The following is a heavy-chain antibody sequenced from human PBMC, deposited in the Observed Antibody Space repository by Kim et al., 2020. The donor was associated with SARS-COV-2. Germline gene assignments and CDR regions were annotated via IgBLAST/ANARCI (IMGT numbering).Heavy chain of an antibody. CDR2: IYPGDSDT. Sequence: GESLKISCKGSGYSFTSYWIGLVRQMPGKGLEWVGIIYPGDSDTRYSPSFQGQVTISADKSISTAYLQWSSLKASDTAMYYCARPNSSGWYLDAFDIWGQGTMVTVSS. CDR1: GYSFTSYW. D-gene: IGHD6-19*01. V-gene: IGHV5-51*01. J-gene: IGHJ3*02. CDR3: ARPNSSGWYLDAFDI.